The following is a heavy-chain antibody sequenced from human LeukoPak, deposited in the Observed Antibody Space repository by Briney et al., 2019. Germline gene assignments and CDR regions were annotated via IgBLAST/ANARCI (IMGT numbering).Heavy chain of an antibody. D-gene: IGHD3-16*01. Sequence: GGSLRLSCAASGFTFSNYAMSWVRQAPVKGLEWVSAISGDGTRTYYADSVKGRFTISRDNSKNTLYLEMSSLRVEDTAIYYCAKWPEGAMDYFDYWGQGTLVTVSS. CDR2: ISGDGTRT. J-gene: IGHJ4*02. CDR3: AKWPEGAMDYFDY. V-gene: IGHV3-23*01. CDR1: GFTFSNYA.